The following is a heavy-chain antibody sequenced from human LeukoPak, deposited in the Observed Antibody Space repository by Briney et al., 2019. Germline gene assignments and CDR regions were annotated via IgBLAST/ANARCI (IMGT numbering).Heavy chain of an antibody. CDR3: ARQAESGSYEFDY. Sequence: SETLSLTCTVSGGSISSHYWSWIRQPPGKGLEWIGYIYTSGSTNYNPSLKSRVTISVDTSKNQFSLKLSSVTAADTAVYYCARQAESGSYEFDYWGQGTLVTVSS. V-gene: IGHV4-4*09. D-gene: IGHD1-26*01. J-gene: IGHJ4*02. CDR1: GGSISSHY. CDR2: IYTSGST.